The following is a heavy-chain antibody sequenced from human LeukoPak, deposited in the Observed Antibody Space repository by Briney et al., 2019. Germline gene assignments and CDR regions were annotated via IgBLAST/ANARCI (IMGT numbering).Heavy chain of an antibody. CDR3: ARYDFYSGSS. J-gene: IGHJ5*02. V-gene: IGHV4-31*03. CDR2: IYYSGST. Sequence: SSQTLSLTCTVSGGSISSGGYYWSWIRQHPGKGLEWIGYIYYSGSTYYNPSLKSRVTISVDTSKNQFSLKLSSVTAADTTVYYCARYDFYSGSSWGQGTLVTVSS. D-gene: IGHD1-26*01. CDR1: GGSISSGGYY.